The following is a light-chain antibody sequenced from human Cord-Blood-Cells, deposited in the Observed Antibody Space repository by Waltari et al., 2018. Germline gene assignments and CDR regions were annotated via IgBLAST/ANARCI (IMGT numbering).Light chain of an antibody. CDR3: QQRSNWPVT. J-gene: IGKJ1*01. CDR2: DAS. Sequence: EIVLTHSPAPLSLSPGERATLSCRASQSVSSYLAWYQQKPGQAPRLLIYDASNRATGIPARFSGSGSGTDFTLTISSLEPEDFAVYYCQQRSNWPVTFGQGTKVEIK. V-gene: IGKV3-11*01. CDR1: QSVSSY.